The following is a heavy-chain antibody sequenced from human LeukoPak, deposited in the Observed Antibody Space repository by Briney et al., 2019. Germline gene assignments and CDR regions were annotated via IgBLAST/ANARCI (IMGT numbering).Heavy chain of an antibody. CDR2: IIPIFGTA. V-gene: IGHV1-69*06. CDR1: GGTFSSYS. Sequence: GSSVKVSCKASGGTFSSYSISWVRQAPGQGLEWMGVIIPIFGTANYAQKFQGRVTITAEKSTNTAYMELSSLRSEDTAVYYCAATRPGSVLDAFDIWGQGTMVTVSS. J-gene: IGHJ3*02. CDR3: AATRPGSVLDAFDI. D-gene: IGHD1-26*01.